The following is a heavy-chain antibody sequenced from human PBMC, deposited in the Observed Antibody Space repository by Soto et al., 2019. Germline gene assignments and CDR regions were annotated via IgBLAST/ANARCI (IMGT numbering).Heavy chain of an antibody. V-gene: IGHV5-51*01. J-gene: IGHJ3*02. Sequence: GGSLKISCKGSGYTFSSYWIAWVRQLPGKGLQWMGITWPGGSDTRYSPSFQGQVTISADESVSTAYLQWSSLTASDTAIYYCARRPMGYDFWNAHLDMWGQGTMVTVSS. D-gene: IGHD3-3*01. CDR3: ARRPMGYDFWNAHLDM. CDR1: GYTFSSYW. CDR2: TWPGGSDT.